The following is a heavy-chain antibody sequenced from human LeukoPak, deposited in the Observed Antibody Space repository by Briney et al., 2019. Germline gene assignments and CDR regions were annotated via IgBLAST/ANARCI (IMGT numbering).Heavy chain of an antibody. CDR1: GFTFSSYW. V-gene: IGHV3-7*05. D-gene: IGHD5-24*01. CDR3: ARASDPWLQLT. J-gene: IGHJ5*02. CDR2: IKQDGSEK. Sequence: GGSLRLSCAASGFTFSSYWMSWVRQAPGKGLEWVANIKQDGSEKYYVDSVKGRFTVSRDNAKNSLYLQMNSLRAEDTAVYYCARASDPWLQLTWGQGTLVTVSS.